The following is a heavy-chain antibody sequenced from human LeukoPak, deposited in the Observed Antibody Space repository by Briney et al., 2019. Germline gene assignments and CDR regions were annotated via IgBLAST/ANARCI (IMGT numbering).Heavy chain of an antibody. D-gene: IGHD2-2*01. CDR3: ASGRRCSSTSCYARTTPYYYYYYGMDV. J-gene: IGHJ6*02. CDR1: GYSFTSYW. CDR2: IYPGDSDT. Sequence: GESLKISCKGSGYSFTSYWIGWVRQMPGKGLEWMGIIYPGDSDTRYSPSFQGQVTISADKSISAAYLQWSSLKASDTAMYYCASGRRCSSTSCYARTTPYYYYYYGMDVWGQGTTVTVSS. V-gene: IGHV5-51*01.